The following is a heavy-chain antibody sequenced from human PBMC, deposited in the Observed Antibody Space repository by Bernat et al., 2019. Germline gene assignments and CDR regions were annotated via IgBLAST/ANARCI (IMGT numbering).Heavy chain of an antibody. Sequence: QITLKESGPTLVEPTQTLTLTCTFSGFSLSATGVGVGWIRQPPGKALEWLALIYWDDDKCYSPSLRSRLTITKDTSKNQVVLTMTKMDPVDTATYYCTHRRAGQLPDYWGQGTLVTVSS. V-gene: IGHV2-5*02. D-gene: IGHD6-6*01. J-gene: IGHJ4*02. CDR1: GFSLSATGVG. CDR2: IYWDDDK. CDR3: THRRAGQLPDY.